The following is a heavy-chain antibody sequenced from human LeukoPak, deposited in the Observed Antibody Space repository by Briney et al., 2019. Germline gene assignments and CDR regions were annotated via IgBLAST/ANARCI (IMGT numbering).Heavy chain of an antibody. Sequence: GGSLRLSCAASGFTLSSYGMHWVRQAPGKGLEWVAVISYDGSNQQYTDSVKGRFTISRDNSKNTLYLQMNSLRAEDTAVYYCAKGPRGGDCYLDSWGQGTLVTVSS. J-gene: IGHJ4*02. CDR3: AKGPRGGDCYLDS. V-gene: IGHV3-30*18. CDR2: ISYDGSNQ. D-gene: IGHD2-21*02. CDR1: GFTLSSYG.